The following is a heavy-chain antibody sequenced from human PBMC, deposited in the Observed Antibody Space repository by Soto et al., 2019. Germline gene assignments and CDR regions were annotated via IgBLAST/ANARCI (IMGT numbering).Heavy chain of an antibody. D-gene: IGHD6-13*01. CDR3: ATAQYSSSWHITYNWFDP. Sequence: ASVKVSCKVSGYTLTELSMHWVRQAPGKGLEWMGGFDPEDGETIYAQKFQGRVTMTEDTSTDTAYMELSSLRSEDTAVYYCATAQYSSSWHITYNWFDPWGQGTLVTVSS. J-gene: IGHJ5*02. CDR1: GYTLTELS. CDR2: FDPEDGET. V-gene: IGHV1-24*01.